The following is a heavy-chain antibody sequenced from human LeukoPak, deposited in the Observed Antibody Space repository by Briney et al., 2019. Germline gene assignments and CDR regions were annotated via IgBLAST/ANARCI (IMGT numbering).Heavy chain of an antibody. V-gene: IGHV4-34*01. CDR3: ARRVTTTTEPFDY. CDR2: INHSGST. J-gene: IGHJ4*02. Sequence: SETLSLTCAVYGGAFSGYYWSWSRQPPGKGREGRGEINHSGSTNYNPSLKSRVTISVDTSKNQFSLKLSSVTAADTAVYYCARRVTTTTEPFDYWGQGTLVTVSS. CDR1: GGAFSGYY. D-gene: IGHD4-17*01.